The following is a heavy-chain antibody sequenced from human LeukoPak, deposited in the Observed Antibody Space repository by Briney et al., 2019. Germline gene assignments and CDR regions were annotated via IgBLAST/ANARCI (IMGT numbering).Heavy chain of an antibody. D-gene: IGHD3-22*01. Sequence: SETLSLTCTVSGGSVSSGSYYWSWIRQPPGKGLEWIGYIYYSGSTNYNPSLKSRVTISVDTSKNQFSLKLSSVTAADTAVYYCASLDSSGYTPTSYFDYWGQGTLVTVSS. CDR2: IYYSGST. CDR3: ASLDSSGYTPTSYFDY. CDR1: GGSVSSGSYY. V-gene: IGHV4-61*01. J-gene: IGHJ4*02.